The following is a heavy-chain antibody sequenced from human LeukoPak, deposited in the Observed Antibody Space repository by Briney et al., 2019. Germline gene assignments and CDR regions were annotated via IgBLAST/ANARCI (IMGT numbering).Heavy chain of an antibody. CDR2: IWYDGSNK. Sequence: GGSLRLSCAASGFTFSSYGMHWVRQAPGRGLEWVAVIWYDGSNKYYADSVKGRFTISRDNSKNTLYLQMNSLRAEDTAVYYCARGTYSRPKYYFDYWGQGTLVTVSS. CDR1: GFTFSSYG. J-gene: IGHJ4*02. D-gene: IGHD2-21*01. V-gene: IGHV3-33*01. CDR3: ARGTYSRPKYYFDY.